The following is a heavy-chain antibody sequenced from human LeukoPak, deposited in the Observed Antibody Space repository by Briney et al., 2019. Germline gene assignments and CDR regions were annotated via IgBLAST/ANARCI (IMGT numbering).Heavy chain of an antibody. Sequence: SETLSLTCSVSGGSISSYYWSWIRQPPGKGLEWIGYIYYSGSTNYNPSLKSRVTISVDTSKNQFSLKLTSVTAADTAVYYCARDYRYCSSTSCYSYFDYWGQGTLVTVSS. J-gene: IGHJ4*02. V-gene: IGHV4-59*12. CDR3: ARDYRYCSSTSCYSYFDY. D-gene: IGHD2-2*01. CDR1: GGSISSYY. CDR2: IYYSGST.